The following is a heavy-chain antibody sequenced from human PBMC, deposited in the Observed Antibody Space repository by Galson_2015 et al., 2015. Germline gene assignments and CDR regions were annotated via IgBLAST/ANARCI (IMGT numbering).Heavy chain of an antibody. CDR3: TRGFDP. J-gene: IGHJ5*02. CDR1: GFTFSGSA. CDR2: IRSKANSYAT. V-gene: IGHV3-73*01. Sequence: SLRLSCAASGFTFSGSAMHWVRQASGKGLEWVGRIRSKANSYATAYATSVGGRFTISRDDSKNTAYLQMNSLKTEDTAVYYCTRGFDPWGQGTLVTVSS.